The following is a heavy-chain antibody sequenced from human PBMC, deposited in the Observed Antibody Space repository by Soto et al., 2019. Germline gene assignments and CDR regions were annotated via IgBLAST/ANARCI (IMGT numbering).Heavy chain of an antibody. D-gene: IGHD3-22*01. CDR3: AGRRTISMNY. CDR2: IKSKSDDGTT. J-gene: IGHJ4*02. V-gene: IGHV3-15*01. CDR1: ELTFSNAW. Sequence: PGGSLRLSCAASELTFSNAWMSWVRQAPGKGLEWVGRIKSKSDDGTTDYAAPLKGRFIISRDDSKNTVFLQMSSLKTEDTAVYFCAGRRTISMNYWGQGTLVTVSS.